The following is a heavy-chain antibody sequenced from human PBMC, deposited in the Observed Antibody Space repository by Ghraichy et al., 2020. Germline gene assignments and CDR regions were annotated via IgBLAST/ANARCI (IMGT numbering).Heavy chain of an antibody. CDR3: ARELMTNGVCFDY. D-gene: IGHD2-8*01. J-gene: IGHJ4*02. CDR1: GFTFSSYE. CDR2: ISSSGSTI. V-gene: IGHV3-48*03. Sequence: GGSLRLSCAASGFTFSSYEMNWVRQAPGKGLEWVSYISSSGSTIYYADSVKGRFTISRDNAKNSLYLQMNSLRAEDTAVYYCARELMTNGVCFDYWGQGTLVTVSS.